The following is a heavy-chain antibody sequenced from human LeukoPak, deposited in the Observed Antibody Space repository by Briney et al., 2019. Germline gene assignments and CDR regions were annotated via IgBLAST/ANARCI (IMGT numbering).Heavy chain of an antibody. V-gene: IGHV5-51*01. CDR3: ARSHGYCSGGSCLQGDWFDP. CDR1: VYTFTSYW. J-gene: IGHJ5*02. Sequence: GESLKISCKGSVYTFTSYWIGWVRQMPGKGLEWMGIIYPGDSDTRYSPSFQGQVTISADKSISTAYLQWGSLKASDTAMYYCARSHGYCSGGSCLQGDWFDPWGQGTLVTVSS. D-gene: IGHD2-15*01. CDR2: IYPGDSDT.